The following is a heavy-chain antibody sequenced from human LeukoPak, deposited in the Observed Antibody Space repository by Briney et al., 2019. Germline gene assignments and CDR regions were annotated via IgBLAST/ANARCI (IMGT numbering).Heavy chain of an antibody. V-gene: IGHV3-7*04. D-gene: IGHD3-9*01. CDR2: IKPDGSDK. CDR3: AKDYYDILTGYYGPDY. CDR1: GFSFDTYW. Sequence: GGSLRLSCAASGFSFDTYWMNWVRQAPGKGLEWVARIKPDGSDKNYVDSVKGRCTISRDNARNSVYLQMNSLRAEDTAVYYCAKDYYDILTGYYGPDYWGQGTLVTVSS. J-gene: IGHJ4*02.